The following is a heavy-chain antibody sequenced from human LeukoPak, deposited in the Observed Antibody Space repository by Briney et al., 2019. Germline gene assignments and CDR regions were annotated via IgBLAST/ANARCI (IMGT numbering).Heavy chain of an antibody. CDR1: GITLSNYG. CDR3: GRDPNGDYVGAFEF. V-gene: IGHV3-23*01. CDR2: ISESGGST. D-gene: IGHD3-16*01. Sequence: GGSLRLSCVVSGITLSNYGVSWVRQTPGKGLEWVSGISESGGSTNYADSVKGRFIISRDNSKNTVYLQMNSLRAEDTAEYFCGRDPNGDYVGAFEFWGQGTKVAVSS. J-gene: IGHJ3*01.